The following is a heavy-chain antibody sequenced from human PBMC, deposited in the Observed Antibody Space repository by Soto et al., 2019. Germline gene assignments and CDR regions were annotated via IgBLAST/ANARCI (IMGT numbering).Heavy chain of an antibody. Sequence: QVQLVQSGPEVKKPGASVKVSCEASGYTFTTSGISWVRQAPGQGLEWMRWISTYNGDTNSAQKFQGRVTMTADTPTGTVYMELMSLKSDDTAVYYCARQGSWPYYYYGLDVWRQGTTVTVSS. V-gene: IGHV1-18*01. CDR3: ARQGSWPYYYYGLDV. J-gene: IGHJ6*02. CDR2: ISTYNGDT. CDR1: GYTFTTSG. D-gene: IGHD1-26*01.